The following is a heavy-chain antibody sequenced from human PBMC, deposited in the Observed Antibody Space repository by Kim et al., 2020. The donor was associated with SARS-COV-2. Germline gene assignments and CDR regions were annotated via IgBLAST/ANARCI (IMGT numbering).Heavy chain of an antibody. D-gene: IGHD3-3*01. Sequence: SETLSLTCTVFGGSISSGDYYWSWIRQPPGKGLEWIGYIYYSGSTHYNPSLKSRVTISVDTSKNQFSLKPSSVTAADTAVYYCARTKRITIFGVVQWFDPWGQGTVVTVSS. CDR1: GGSISSGDYY. CDR2: IYYSGST. J-gene: IGHJ5*02. CDR3: ARTKRITIFGVVQWFDP. V-gene: IGHV4-30-4*01.